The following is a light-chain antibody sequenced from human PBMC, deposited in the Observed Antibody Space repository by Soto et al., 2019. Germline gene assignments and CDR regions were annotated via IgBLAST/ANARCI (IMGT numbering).Light chain of an antibody. CDR2: ANN. CDR1: SSNIGSNT. Sequence: QALVTQPPSASGTPGQRVTISCSGSSSNIGSNTVNWYQQLPGTAPKLLIHANNQRPSGVPDRFSGSKSGTSASLAISWLQSEEADYYCAAWDDSLNGYVFGTGTKLTVL. V-gene: IGLV1-44*01. CDR3: AAWDDSLNGYV. J-gene: IGLJ1*01.